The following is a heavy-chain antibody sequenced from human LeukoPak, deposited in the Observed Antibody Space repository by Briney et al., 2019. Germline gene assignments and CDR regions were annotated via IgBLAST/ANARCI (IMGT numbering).Heavy chain of an antibody. CDR2: IYAHGTNK. CDR1: GFTLSTYW. V-gene: IGHV3-74*01. CDR3: AAYADNPDFAY. Sequence: PGGSLRLSCAASGFTLSTYWMHWVRQAPGKGLEWVSNIYAHGTNKTYADSVKGRFTISRDNAKNTVFLQMNSLRAEDTAVYYCAAYADNPDFAYWGQGTLVIVSS. D-gene: IGHD1-14*01. J-gene: IGHJ4*02.